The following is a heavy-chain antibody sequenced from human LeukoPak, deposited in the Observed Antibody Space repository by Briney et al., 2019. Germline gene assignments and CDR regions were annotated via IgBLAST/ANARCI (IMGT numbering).Heavy chain of an antibody. J-gene: IGHJ3*02. D-gene: IGHD1-26*01. CDR3: ASPLVGATTNAFDI. CDR2: IIPIFGTA. Sequence: GSSVKVSCKASGGTFSSYAISWVRQAPGQGLEWMGGIIPIFGTANYAQKFQGRVTITADESTSTAYMELSSLRSEDTALYYCASPLVGATTNAFDIWGQGTMVTVSS. V-gene: IGHV1-69*01. CDR1: GGTFSSYA.